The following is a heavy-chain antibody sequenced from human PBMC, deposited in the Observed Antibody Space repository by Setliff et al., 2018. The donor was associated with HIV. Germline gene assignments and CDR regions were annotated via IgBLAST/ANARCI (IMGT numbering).Heavy chain of an antibody. Sequence: SETLSLTCTVSGGSISSYYWSWIRQPPGKGLEWIGYIYYSGRTNYNPSLKSRVTISVDTSKNQFSLKLSSVTAADTAVYYCARVSSGWTYYYYYYMDVWGKGTTVTVSS. CDR2: IYYSGRT. D-gene: IGHD6-19*01. J-gene: IGHJ6*03. V-gene: IGHV4-59*01. CDR1: GGSISSYY. CDR3: ARVSSGWTYYYYYYMDV.